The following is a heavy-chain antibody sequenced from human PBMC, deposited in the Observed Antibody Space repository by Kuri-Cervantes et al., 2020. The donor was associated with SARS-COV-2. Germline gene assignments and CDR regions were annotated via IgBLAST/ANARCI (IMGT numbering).Heavy chain of an antibody. Sequence: LSLTCAASGFNFSRTDMRWVHQAPGKGLEWVAVISHDGKNKKCIASGKGRFTISRDNSQNTLYLHMKSLRSEDTAMYYCAKDRVGVQDFWGQGTLVTVSS. V-gene: IGHV3-30*18. CDR1: GFNFSRTD. D-gene: IGHD2-21*01. CDR2: ISHDGKNK. J-gene: IGHJ4*02. CDR3: AKDRVGVQDF.